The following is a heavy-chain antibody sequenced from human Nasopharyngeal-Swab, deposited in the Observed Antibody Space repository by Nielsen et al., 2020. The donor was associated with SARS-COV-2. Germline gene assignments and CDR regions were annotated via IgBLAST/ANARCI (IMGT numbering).Heavy chain of an antibody. Sequence: WIRQPPRKGLEWIGEIYNTGSTNYNPSLRSRVTMSVDKSKNQFSLKLSSVTAADTAVYYCARRGLVGVTISFDYWGQGTLVTVSS. V-gene: IGHV4-4*02. CDR2: IYNTGST. D-gene: IGHD1-26*01. J-gene: IGHJ4*02. CDR3: ARRGLVGVTISFDY.